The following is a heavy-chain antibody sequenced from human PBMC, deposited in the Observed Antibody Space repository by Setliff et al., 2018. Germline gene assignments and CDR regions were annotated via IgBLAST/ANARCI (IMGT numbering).Heavy chain of an antibody. D-gene: IGHD5-12*01. CDR2: IIPIFGTA. CDR3: ARDQGSGYAYYFDY. Sequence: GASVKVSCKASGGTFSSYAISWVRQAPGQGLEWMGGIIPIFGTANYAQKFQGRVTMTRDTSTSTVYMELSSLRSEDTAVYYCARDQGSGYAYYFDYWGQGTLVTSPQ. CDR1: GGTFSSYA. J-gene: IGHJ4*02. V-gene: IGHV1-69*05.